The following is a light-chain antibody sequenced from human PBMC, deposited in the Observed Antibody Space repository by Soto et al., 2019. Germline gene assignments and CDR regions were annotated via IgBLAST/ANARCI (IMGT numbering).Light chain of an antibody. J-gene: IGLJ1*01. CDR3: SSYADSDTLYV. V-gene: IGLV2-14*01. Sequence: QPVLPQPASASGSPGQSITISCTGTSSAVGAYNYVSWYQQHPGKAPKLLIFEVSSRPSGVSNRFSGSKSGSTASLTISGLQAEDEADYYCSSYADSDTLYVFGTGTKSPS. CDR2: EVS. CDR1: SSAVGAYNY.